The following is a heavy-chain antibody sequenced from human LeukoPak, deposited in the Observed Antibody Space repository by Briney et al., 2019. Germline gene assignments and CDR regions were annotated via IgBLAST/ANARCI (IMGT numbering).Heavy chain of an antibody. CDR3: ARDADYYYDSSGLFDY. CDR1: GFTFSSYA. D-gene: IGHD3-22*01. Sequence: GGSLRLSCAASGFTFSSYAMHWVRQAPGKGLEWVAVISYDGSNKYYADFVKGRFTISRDNSKNTLYLQMNSLRAEDTAVYYCARDADYYYDSSGLFDYWGQGTLVTVSS. J-gene: IGHJ4*02. CDR2: ISYDGSNK. V-gene: IGHV3-30-3*01.